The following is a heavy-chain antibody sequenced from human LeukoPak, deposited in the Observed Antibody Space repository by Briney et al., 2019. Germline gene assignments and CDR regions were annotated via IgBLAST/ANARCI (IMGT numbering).Heavy chain of an antibody. V-gene: IGHV1-2*06. J-gene: IGHJ4*02. CDR1: GYTFTGYY. Sequence: ASVKVSCKASGYTFTGYYMHWVRQAPGQGLEWMGRINPNSGGTNYAQKFQGRVTMTRDTSISTAYMELSRLRSDDTAVYYCAKDYRVWFGELLSWGQGTLVTVSS. CDR2: INPNSGGT. CDR3: AKDYRVWFGELLS. D-gene: IGHD3-10*01.